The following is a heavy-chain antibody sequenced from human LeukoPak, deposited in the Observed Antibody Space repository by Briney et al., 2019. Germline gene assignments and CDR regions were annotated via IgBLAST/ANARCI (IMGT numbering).Heavy chain of an antibody. J-gene: IGHJ4*02. CDR3: ARDGRRGYYFDY. Sequence: SETLSLTCTVSGGSISNYYWSWIRQPPGKGLEWIGYIYYSGSTNYNPSLKSRVTISVDTSKNQFSLKLSSVTAADTAVYYCARDGRRGYYFDYWGQGTLVTVSS. D-gene: IGHD5-12*01. CDR2: IYYSGST. CDR1: GGSISNYY. V-gene: IGHV4-59*01.